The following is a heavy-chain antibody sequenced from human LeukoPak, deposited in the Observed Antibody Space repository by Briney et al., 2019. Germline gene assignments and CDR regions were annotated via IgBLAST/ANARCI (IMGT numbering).Heavy chain of an antibody. CDR2: IYYSGST. D-gene: IGHD6-19*01. Sequence: SGTLSLTCTVSGGSFSSYYWSWIRQPPGKGLEWIADIYYSGSTDYNPSLKSRVTVSVDTSKNQFSLRLTSVTAADTAVYYCARLRYTSGRYYFDYWGKGTLVTVSS. J-gene: IGHJ4*02. CDR3: ARLRYTSGRYYFDY. V-gene: IGHV4-59*01. CDR1: GGSFSSYY.